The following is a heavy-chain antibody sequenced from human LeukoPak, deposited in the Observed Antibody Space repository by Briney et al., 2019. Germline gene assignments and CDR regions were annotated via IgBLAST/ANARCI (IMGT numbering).Heavy chain of an antibody. Sequence: PGGSLRLSCAASGFTFSSYAMSWVRQAPGKGLEWVSASGSGGSTYYADSVKGRFTISRDNSKNTLYLQMNSLTAEDTAVYYCARDFYSRQFDYWGQGALVTVSS. J-gene: IGHJ4*02. V-gene: IGHV3-23*01. D-gene: IGHD5-18*01. CDR2: SGSGGST. CDR1: GFTFSSYA. CDR3: ARDFYSRQFDY.